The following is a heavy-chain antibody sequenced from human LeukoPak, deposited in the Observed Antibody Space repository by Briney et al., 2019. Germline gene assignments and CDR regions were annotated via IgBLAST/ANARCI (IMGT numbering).Heavy chain of an antibody. J-gene: IGHJ4*02. D-gene: IGHD2-2*01. Sequence: AGGSLRLSCAASGFTFRSYSMNWVRQAPGKGLEWVSSISSSSSYIYYADSVKGRFTISRDNAKNSLYLQMNSLRAEDAAVYHCARAGIGGSSTSCDYWGQGTLVTVSS. CDR1: GFTFRSYS. V-gene: IGHV3-21*01. CDR3: ARAGIGGSSTSCDY. CDR2: ISSSSSYI.